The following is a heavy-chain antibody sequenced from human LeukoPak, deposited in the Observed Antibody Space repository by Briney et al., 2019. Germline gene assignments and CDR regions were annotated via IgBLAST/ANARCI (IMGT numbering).Heavy chain of an antibody. J-gene: IGHJ4*02. CDR1: GFTFSSYG. V-gene: IGHV3-30*02. D-gene: IGHD1-26*01. CDR2: IRYDGSNK. Sequence: PGMSLRLSCAASGFTFSSYGMHWVRQAPGKGLEWVAFIRYDGSNKYYADSVKGRFTISRDNAKNSLYLQMNSLRAEDTAVYYCATESGTYSGTCFDYWGQGTLVTVSS. CDR3: ATESGTYSGTCFDY.